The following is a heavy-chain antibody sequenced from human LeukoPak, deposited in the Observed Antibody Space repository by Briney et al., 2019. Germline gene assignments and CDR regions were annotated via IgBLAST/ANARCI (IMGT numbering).Heavy chain of an antibody. CDR1: GFTFSSYE. Sequence: GGSLRLSCAASGFTFSSYEMNWVRLAPGKGLEWVSYISESGSAIYYADSVKGRFTISRDNSKNTLYLQMNSLRAEDTAVYYCASSTYYDILSFGYWGQGTLVTVSS. J-gene: IGHJ4*02. CDR3: ASSTYYDILSFGY. V-gene: IGHV3-48*03. CDR2: ISESGSAI. D-gene: IGHD3-9*01.